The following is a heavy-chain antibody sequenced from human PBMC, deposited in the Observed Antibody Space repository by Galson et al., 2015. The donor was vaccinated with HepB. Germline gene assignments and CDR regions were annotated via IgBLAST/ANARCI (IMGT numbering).Heavy chain of an antibody. Sequence: SVKVSCKASGYTFTSYDINWVRQATGQGLEWMGWMNPNSGNTGYAQKFQGRVTMTRNTSISTAYMELSSLRSEDTAVYYCARGGAAAGTLAFDIWAKGQWSPSLQ. CDR1: GYTFTSYD. J-gene: IGHJ3*02. CDR3: ARGGAAAGTLAFDI. CDR2: MNPNSGNT. V-gene: IGHV1-8*01. D-gene: IGHD6-13*01.